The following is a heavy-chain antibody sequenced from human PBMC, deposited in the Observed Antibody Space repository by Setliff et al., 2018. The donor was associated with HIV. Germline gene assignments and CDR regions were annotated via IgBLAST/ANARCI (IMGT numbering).Heavy chain of an antibody. CDR1: GDSFSSNTNH. Sequence: SETLSLTCTVSGDSFSSNTNHWGWIRQPPGKGLEWIGNIFHSGTTYYNPSLKSRVTIAIDTSKNQFSLKLTSLTAADTAVYFCARDPHYYDRSGHYSWFYFDYWGQGTLVTVS. D-gene: IGHD3-22*01. V-gene: IGHV4-39*07. CDR2: IFHSGTT. J-gene: IGHJ4*02. CDR3: ARDPHYYDRSGHYSWFYFDY.